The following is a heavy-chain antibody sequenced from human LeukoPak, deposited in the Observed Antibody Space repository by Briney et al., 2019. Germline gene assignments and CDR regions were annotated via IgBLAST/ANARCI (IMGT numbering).Heavy chain of an antibody. Sequence: SETLSLTCAVYGGSFSGYYWSWIRQPPGKGLEWIREINHSGSTNYNPSLKSRVTISVDTSENQFSLKLSSVTAADTAVYYCARGRGYYDSSGYYRYWGQGTLVTVSS. CDR3: ARGRGYYDSSGYYRY. CDR2: INHSGST. CDR1: GGSFSGYY. J-gene: IGHJ4*02. D-gene: IGHD3-22*01. V-gene: IGHV4-34*01.